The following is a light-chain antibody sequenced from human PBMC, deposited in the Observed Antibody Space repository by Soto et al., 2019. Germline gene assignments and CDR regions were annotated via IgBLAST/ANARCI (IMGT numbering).Light chain of an antibody. J-gene: IGLJ3*02. CDR3: QAYDSSLSGWV. Sequence: QSVLTQAPSVSGAPGQRVTISCTGSTSNIGAGYDVHWYQQLPGTAPKVLIYANSTRPSGVPDRCSGSKSGTSASLAITWLQDEDEADYYCQAYDSSLSGWVFGGGTKLTVL. CDR1: TSNIGAGYD. CDR2: ANS. V-gene: IGLV1-40*01.